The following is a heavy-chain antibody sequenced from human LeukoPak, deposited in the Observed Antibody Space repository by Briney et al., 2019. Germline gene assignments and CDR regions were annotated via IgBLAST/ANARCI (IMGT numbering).Heavy chain of an antibody. D-gene: IGHD2-15*01. CDR3: ARLGWWDS. V-gene: IGHV4-39*01. CDR2: IYYSGST. J-gene: IGHJ4*02. CDR1: GDSVSNDKYY. Sequence: SETLSLTCTVSGDSVSNDKYYWGWTRQPPGKGLEWIGSIYYSGSTYYNPSLNSRVTISVDTSKNQFSLKLSSVTAADTAVYYCARLGWWDSWGQGTLVTVSS.